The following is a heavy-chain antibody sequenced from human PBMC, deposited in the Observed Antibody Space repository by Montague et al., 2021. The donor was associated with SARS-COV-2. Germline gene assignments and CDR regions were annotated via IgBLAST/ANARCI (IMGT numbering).Heavy chain of an antibody. J-gene: IGHJ4*02. D-gene: IGHD6-13*01. CDR2: ISWDGTTT. Sequence: SMRLSCSASGFKFDDYTMHWVRQVPGKGLQWVSLISWDGTTTHYXESVEGRFTISRDNSISSLYPQMSSLRNDDTGLYYCAQGIGDSRSFLEFWGQGTLLTVSS. V-gene: IGHV3-43*01. CDR3: AQGIGDSRSFLEF. CDR1: GFKFDDYT.